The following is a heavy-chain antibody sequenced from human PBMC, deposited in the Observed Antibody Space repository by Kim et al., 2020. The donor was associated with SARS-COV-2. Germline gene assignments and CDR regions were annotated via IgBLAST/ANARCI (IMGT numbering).Heavy chain of an antibody. D-gene: IGHD2-15*01. J-gene: IGHJ6*02. Sequence: GGSMRLSCAASGFTFSSYGMHWVRRAPGKGLEWVAFIWYDGSNKYYADSVKGRFTISRDNSKNTLYLQMNSLRAEDTAVYFCARDEPIVVVVAATLGYYGMDVWGQGTTVTVSS. CDR2: IWYDGSNK. CDR3: ARDEPIVVVVAATLGYYGMDV. V-gene: IGHV3-33*01. CDR1: GFTFSSYG.